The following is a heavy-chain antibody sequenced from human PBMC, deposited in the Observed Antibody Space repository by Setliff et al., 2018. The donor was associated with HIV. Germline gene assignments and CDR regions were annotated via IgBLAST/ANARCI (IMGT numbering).Heavy chain of an antibody. V-gene: IGHV1-69*13. D-gene: IGHD3-10*01. CDR2: IIPIFGTS. J-gene: IGHJ6*03. Sequence: SVKVSCKASGGTFSSYAISWVRQAPGQGLEWMGGIIPIFGTSNYPQKFQGRVTITADESTSTAYMELSSLRSEDTAVYYCAREGVSLWFGELPSSYCMDVWGKGTTVTVS. CDR1: GGTFSSYA. CDR3: AREGVSLWFGELPSSYCMDV.